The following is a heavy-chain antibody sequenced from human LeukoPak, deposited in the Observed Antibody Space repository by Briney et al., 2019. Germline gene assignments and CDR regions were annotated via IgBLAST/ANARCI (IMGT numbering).Heavy chain of an antibody. J-gene: IGHJ6*03. D-gene: IGHD3-10*01. V-gene: IGHV3-30*02. CDR1: GFTFSSYG. CDR2: IRYDGSNK. Sequence: TGGSPRLSCAASGFTFSSYGMHWVRQAPGKGLEWVAFIRYDGSNKYYADSVKGRFTISRDNSKNTLYLQMNSLRAEDTAVYYCAKDGGSGSYTPYYYYMDVWGKGTTVSVSS. CDR3: AKDGGSGSYTPYYYYMDV.